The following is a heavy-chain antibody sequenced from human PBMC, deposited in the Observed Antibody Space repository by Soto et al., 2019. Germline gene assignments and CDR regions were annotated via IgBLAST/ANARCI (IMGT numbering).Heavy chain of an antibody. CDR2: IYYSGST. D-gene: IGHD3-3*01. CDR1: GGSVSSGSYY. J-gene: IGHJ6*02. Sequence: SETLSLTCTVSGGSVSSGSYYWSWIRQPPGKGLEWIGYIYYSGSTNYNPSLKSRVTISVDTSKNQFSLKLSSVTAADTAVYYCARDXYDFWSGYLYYYYGMDVWGQGTTVTVSS. V-gene: IGHV4-61*01. CDR3: ARDXYDFWSGYLYYYYGMDV.